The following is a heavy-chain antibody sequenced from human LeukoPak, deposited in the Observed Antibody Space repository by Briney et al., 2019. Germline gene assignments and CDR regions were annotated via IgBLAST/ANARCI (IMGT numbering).Heavy chain of an antibody. CDR2: IYYSGST. CDR3: ARHSGIAVAGTMGDY. D-gene: IGHD6-19*01. V-gene: IGHV4-39*01. J-gene: IGHJ4*02. CDR1: GGSISSSSYY. Sequence: SETLSLTCTVSGGSISSSSYYWGWIRQPPGKGLEWIGSIYYSGSTYYNPSLKSRVTISVDTSKNQFSLKLSSVTAADTAVYYCARHSGIAVAGTMGDYWGQGTLVTVSS.